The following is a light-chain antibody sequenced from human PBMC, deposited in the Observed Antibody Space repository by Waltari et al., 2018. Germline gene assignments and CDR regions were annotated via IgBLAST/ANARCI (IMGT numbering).Light chain of an antibody. CDR1: QSVLYSSNIKNY. CDR3: QQYYSTPLT. J-gene: IGKJ4*01. Sequence: DIVMTQSPDSLAVSLGERATINCKSSQSVLYSSNIKNYLAWDQHKPGQPPKLLIDGASTRESGVPDRCSGSGSGTDFTLTISSLQAEDVAVYYCQQYYSTPLTFGGGTKVEIK. V-gene: IGKV4-1*01. CDR2: GAS.